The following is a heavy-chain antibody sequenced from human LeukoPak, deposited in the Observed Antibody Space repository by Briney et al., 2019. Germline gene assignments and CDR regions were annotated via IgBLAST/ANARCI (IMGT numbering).Heavy chain of an antibody. CDR2: IKQDGSEK. CDR1: GFTFSSYW. CDR3: ARGGEERLRYFDWPMDV. D-gene: IGHD3-9*01. Sequence: GGSLRLSCAASGFTFSSYWMSWVRQAPGKGLEWVANIKQDGSEKYYVDSVKGRFTISRDNAKNSLYLQMNSLRAEDTAVYYCARGGEERLRYFDWPMDVWGKGTAVTVSS. J-gene: IGHJ6*03. V-gene: IGHV3-7*01.